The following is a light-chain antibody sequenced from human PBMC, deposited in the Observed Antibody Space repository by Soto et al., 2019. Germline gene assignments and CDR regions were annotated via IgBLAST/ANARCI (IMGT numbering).Light chain of an antibody. CDR2: DAS. CDR3: QHYNNYPWA. Sequence: DIQMTQSPSTLSASVGDRVTITCRASHSITSWLAWYQQKPGKAPNLLIYDASSLESGVPSRFSGNGSGTEFTLTNSSLQPDDFATYYCQHYNNYPWAFGQGTKVEV. V-gene: IGKV1-5*01. CDR1: HSITSW. J-gene: IGKJ1*01.